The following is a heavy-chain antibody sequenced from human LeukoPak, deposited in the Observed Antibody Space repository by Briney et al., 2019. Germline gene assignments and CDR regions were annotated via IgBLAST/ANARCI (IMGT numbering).Heavy chain of an antibody. D-gene: IGHD1-26*01. Sequence: PGGSLRLSCAASGFTFSYYNMNWVRQAPGKGLEWVSSISSSSSHIYYADSVKGRFTISRDNAKNSLYLHMSSLRVEDTAVFYCVRAWGGGSYSDAFDIWGQGTMVTVSS. CDR1: GFTFSYYN. J-gene: IGHJ3*02. CDR2: ISSSSSHI. CDR3: VRAWGGGSYSDAFDI. V-gene: IGHV3-21*06.